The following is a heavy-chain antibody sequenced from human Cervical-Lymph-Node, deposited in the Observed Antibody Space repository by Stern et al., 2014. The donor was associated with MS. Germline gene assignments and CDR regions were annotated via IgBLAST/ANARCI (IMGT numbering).Heavy chain of an antibody. Sequence: QVQLVQSGAEVKKPGASVKVSCKVSGYTLTELSMHWVRQAPGKGLEWMGGFDPEDGETIYAQKSQGKVTMTEDSSTDTAYMELSSLRSEDTAVYYCATNPGVWGSPQFDYWGQGTLVTVSS. J-gene: IGHJ4*02. D-gene: IGHD3-16*01. CDR2: FDPEDGET. CDR3: ATNPGVWGSPQFDY. V-gene: IGHV1-24*01. CDR1: GYTLTELS.